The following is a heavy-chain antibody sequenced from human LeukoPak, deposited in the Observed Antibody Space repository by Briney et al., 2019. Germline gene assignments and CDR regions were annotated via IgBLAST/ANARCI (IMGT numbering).Heavy chain of an antibody. V-gene: IGHV3-74*01. J-gene: IGHJ5*01. Sequence: GGSLRLSCAASGFTFSNYWMHWVRQAPGRGLVWVSRIKGDGSHTIYADSVKGRFTISRDNAKNTLYLQMKSLRDEDTAVYYCVRDWDHFDFDSWGQGTLVTVSS. CDR3: VRDWDHFDFDS. CDR1: GFTFSNYW. D-gene: IGHD1-14*01. CDR2: IKGDGSHT.